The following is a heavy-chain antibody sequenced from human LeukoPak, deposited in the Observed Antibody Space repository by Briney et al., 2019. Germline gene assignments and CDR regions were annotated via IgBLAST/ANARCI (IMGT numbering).Heavy chain of an antibody. CDR2: IYYSGST. V-gene: IGHV4-59*01. D-gene: IGHD3-22*01. J-gene: IGHJ4*02. Sequence: PSETLSLTCTASGVAFSSYYWSWIRQPPGKGLEWVGYIYYSGSTNYNPSLKSRVTISVDTSKNQFSLKLSSVTAADTAVYYCARDEDSSGYYYFDYWGQGTLVTVSS. CDR3: ARDEDSSGYYYFDY. CDR1: GVAFSSYY.